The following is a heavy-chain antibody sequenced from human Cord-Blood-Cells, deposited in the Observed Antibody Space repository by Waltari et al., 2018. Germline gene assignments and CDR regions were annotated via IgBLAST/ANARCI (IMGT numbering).Heavy chain of an antibody. J-gene: IGHJ6*02. D-gene: IGHD1-26*01. CDR2: ISWKSGSI. Sequence: EVQLVESGGGLVQPGRSLRLSCAASGFTFDDYAMHWVRQAPGKGLAWVSGISWKSGSIGNGDSVKGRLTISRDNAKNSLYLQMNSLRAEDTALYYCAKVSGSYYYYYGMDVWGQGTTVTVSS. V-gene: IGHV3-9*01. CDR3: AKVSGSYYYYYGMDV. CDR1: GFTFDDYA.